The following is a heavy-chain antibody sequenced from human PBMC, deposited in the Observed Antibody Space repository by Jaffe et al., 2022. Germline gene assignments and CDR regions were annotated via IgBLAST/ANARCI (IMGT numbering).Heavy chain of an antibody. V-gene: IGHV3-30*02. J-gene: IGHJ4*02. CDR3: GGGQWMVDY. D-gene: IGHD6-19*01. CDR2: TLYDGSKK. Sequence: QVQLVESGGGVVQPGGSLRLSCAASGFIFSSYGMHWVRQAPGKGLEWVAFTLYDGSKKYYVDSVKGRFTISRDNSKNMLFLQMNSLRTEDTAVYYCGGGQWMVDYWGQGTLVTVSS. CDR1: GFIFSSYG.